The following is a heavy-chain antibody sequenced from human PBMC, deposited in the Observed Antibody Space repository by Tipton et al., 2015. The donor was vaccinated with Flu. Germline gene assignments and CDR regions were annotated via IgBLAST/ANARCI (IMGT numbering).Heavy chain of an antibody. CDR2: IYYSGST. CDR3: ARDRGLYGMDV. CDR1: GGSISSSNYY. D-gene: IGHD3-10*01. V-gene: IGHV4-39*07. J-gene: IGHJ6*02. Sequence: TLSLTCTVSGGSISSSNYYWGWIRQPPGKGLEWIGTIYYSGSTYYNPSLKSRVTISVDTSKNQFSLKLSSVTAADTAVYYCARDRGLYGMDVWGQGTTVTVSS.